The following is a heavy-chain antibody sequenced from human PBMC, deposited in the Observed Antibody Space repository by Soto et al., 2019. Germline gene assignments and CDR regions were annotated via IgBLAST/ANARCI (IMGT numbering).Heavy chain of an antibody. CDR1: GFTFNTFA. Sequence: GGSLRVCCSASGFTFNTFAMHWVRQTPGKGLEFVSAISSNGGNTYYADSVKGRFAISRDNSKNTLYLQMYSLRPEDTALYYCVKEGYMRSDWYGQFDCWGQGTLVTVSS. CDR2: ISSNGGNT. CDR3: VKEGYMRSDWYGQFDC. V-gene: IGHV3-64D*06. J-gene: IGHJ4*02. D-gene: IGHD6-19*01.